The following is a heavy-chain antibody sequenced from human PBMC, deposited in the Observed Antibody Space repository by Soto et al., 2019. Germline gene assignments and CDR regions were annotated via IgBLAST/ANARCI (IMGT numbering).Heavy chain of an antibody. D-gene: IGHD6-19*01. CDR3: ARLSSGWSSDY. CDR2: INHSGST. Sequence: QVQLQQWGAGLLKPSETLSLTCAVYGGSFSGYYWSWIRQPPGKGLEWIGEINHSGSTNYNPSLKSRVTISVDTSKNQFSLKLSSVTAADTAVYYCARLSSGWSSDYWGQGTLVTVSS. V-gene: IGHV4-34*01. CDR1: GGSFSGYY. J-gene: IGHJ4*02.